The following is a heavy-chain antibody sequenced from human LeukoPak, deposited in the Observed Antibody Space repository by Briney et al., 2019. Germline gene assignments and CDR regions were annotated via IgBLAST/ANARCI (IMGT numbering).Heavy chain of an antibody. CDR3: ARLSSYGLLDY. CDR1: GFTFSSYA. D-gene: IGHD5-18*01. Sequence: GGSLRLSCAASGFTFSSYAMSWVRQAPGKGLEWVSTINGGGVNTHYADSVGGRFTISRDNSKNTLYLQMNSLRAEDTAVYYCARLSSYGLLDYWGQGTLVTVSS. CDR2: INGGGVNT. J-gene: IGHJ4*02. V-gene: IGHV3-23*01.